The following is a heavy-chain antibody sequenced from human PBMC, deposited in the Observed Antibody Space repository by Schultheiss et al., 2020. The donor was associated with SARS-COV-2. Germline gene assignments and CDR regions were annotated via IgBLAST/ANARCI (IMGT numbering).Heavy chain of an antibody. CDR1: GFTFSSYG. CDR2: ISSSSSTI. J-gene: IGHJ4*02. D-gene: IGHD4-17*01. V-gene: IGHV3-48*04. CDR3: ARDDSTVNLLFDY. Sequence: GGSLRLSCAASGFTFSSYGMHWVRQAPGKGLEWVSYISSSSSTIYYADSVKGRFTISRDNAKNSLYLQMNSLRAEDTAVYYCARDDSTVNLLFDYWGQGTLVTVSS.